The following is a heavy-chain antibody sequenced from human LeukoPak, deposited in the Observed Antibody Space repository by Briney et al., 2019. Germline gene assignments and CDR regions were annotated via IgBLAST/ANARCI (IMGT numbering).Heavy chain of an antibody. D-gene: IGHD2-8*01. J-gene: IGHJ3*02. V-gene: IGHV4-38-2*02. CDR2: IYHSGST. Sequence: SETLSLTCTVSGYSISSGYYWGWIRQPPGKGLEWIGSIYHSGSTYYNPSLKSRVTMSVDTSKNQFSLKLSSVTAADTAVYYCARLIMSAWNAFDMWGQGTMVTVSS. CDR3: ARLIMSAWNAFDM. CDR1: GYSISSGYY.